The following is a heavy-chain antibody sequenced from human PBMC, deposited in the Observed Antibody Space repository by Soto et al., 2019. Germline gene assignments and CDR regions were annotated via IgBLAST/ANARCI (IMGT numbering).Heavy chain of an antibody. CDR1: GDSISSYY. D-gene: IGHD5-12*01. V-gene: IGHV4-59*08. J-gene: IGHJ4*02. CDR3: ARILLPNSGSQYYFDY. CDR2: IFYSGST. Sequence: SETLSLTCTVSGDSISSYYWSWIRQPPGKGLEWIGYIFYSGSTSYNPSLKSRVTISVDPSKNQFSLKLSSVTAADTAVYYCARILLPNSGSQYYFDYWGQGTLVTVSS.